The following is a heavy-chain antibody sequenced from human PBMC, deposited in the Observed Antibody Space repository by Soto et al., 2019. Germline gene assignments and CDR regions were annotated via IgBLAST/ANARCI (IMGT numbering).Heavy chain of an antibody. CDR1: GGTFSSYA. Sequence: QVQLVQSGAEVKKPGSSVKVSCKASGGTFSSYAISWVQQAPGQGLEWMGGIIPIFGTANYAQKFQGRVTITADESTSTAYMELSSLRSEDTAVYYCARGPTTYYYDSSGYYYGYFQHWGQGTLVTVSS. V-gene: IGHV1-69*01. D-gene: IGHD3-22*01. CDR3: ARGPTTYYYDSSGYYYGYFQH. CDR2: IIPIFGTA. J-gene: IGHJ1*01.